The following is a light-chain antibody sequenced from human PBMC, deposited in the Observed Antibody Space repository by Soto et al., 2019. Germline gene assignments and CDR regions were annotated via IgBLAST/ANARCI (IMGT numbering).Light chain of an antibody. CDR2: EAY. J-gene: IGLJ2*01. CDR3: SSYTSSSTVI. V-gene: IGLV2-14*02. CDR1: SSDAGTYSL. Sequence: QSALTQPASVSGSPGQSITISCSGVSSDAGTYSLVSWFQEHPGKAPKLMISEAYRRPSGISSRFSDSRSGNTASLTISGLQAEDEADYYCSSYTSSSTVIFGGGTKLTVL.